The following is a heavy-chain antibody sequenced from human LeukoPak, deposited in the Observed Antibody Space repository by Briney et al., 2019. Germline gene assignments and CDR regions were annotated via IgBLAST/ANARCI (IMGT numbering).Heavy chain of an antibody. CDR1: GYTCTGYY. CDR3: ARDPLRRTFDY. CDR2: INPDSGGT. V-gene: IGHV1-2*02. J-gene: IGHJ4*02. D-gene: IGHD4-17*01. Sequence: ASVKVSCKASGYTCTGYYIHWVRQAPGQGLEWMGWINPDSGGTNYAQKFQGRVTMTRDTSITTAYMELSRLRSDDTAVYYCARDPLRRTFDYWGQGTLVTVSS.